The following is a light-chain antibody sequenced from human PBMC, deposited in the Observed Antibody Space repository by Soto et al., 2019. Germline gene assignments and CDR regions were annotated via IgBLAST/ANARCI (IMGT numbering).Light chain of an antibody. CDR3: QQRYDWVT. V-gene: IGKV3-11*01. CDR1: QSVSNY. Sequence: EIVLTQSPATLSLSAGERATLSCRASQSVSNYLAWYQKKPGQSPRLLIYDASNRATGVPARFSGSGSGTDFTLTISSLEPEDFADYYCQQRYDWVTFGGGTKVEIK. J-gene: IGKJ4*01. CDR2: DAS.